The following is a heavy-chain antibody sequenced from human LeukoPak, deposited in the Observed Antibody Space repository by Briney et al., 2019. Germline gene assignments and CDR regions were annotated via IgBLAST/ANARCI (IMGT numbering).Heavy chain of an antibody. Sequence: GASVKVSCKASGSTFTADYLHWVRQAPGQGREWMGWISPTRSDKNYAQDFQGKATTTRDTSINTAYMELSRLRSDDTAIYYCAKRIAALGHDAFDIWGQGTMATVSS. D-gene: IGHD6-13*01. V-gene: IGHV1-2*02. J-gene: IGHJ3*02. CDR1: GSTFTADY. CDR3: AKRIAALGHDAFDI. CDR2: ISPTRSDK.